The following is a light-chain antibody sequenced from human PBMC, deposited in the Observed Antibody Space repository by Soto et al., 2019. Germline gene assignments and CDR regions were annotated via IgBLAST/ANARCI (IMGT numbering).Light chain of an antibody. V-gene: IGLV1-44*01. CDR2: SNN. J-gene: IGLJ1*01. Sequence: QSVLTQPPSASGTPGQRVTISCSGSSSNIGSNTVNWYQQLPGTAPTLLIYSNNQRRSGGPDRFSGSKSGTAASLAISVLQPEDEAEDYCAAGDDRLNGSLVFGTGTQVTVL. CDR3: AAGDDRLNGSLV. CDR1: SSNIGSNT.